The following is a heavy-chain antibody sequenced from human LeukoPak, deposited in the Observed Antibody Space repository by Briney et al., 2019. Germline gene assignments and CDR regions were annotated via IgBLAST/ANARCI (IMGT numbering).Heavy chain of an antibody. D-gene: IGHD1-26*01. Sequence: SETLSLTCTVSGGSISSYYWSWIRQPPGKGLEWIGYIYYSGSTNYNPSLKSRATISVDTSKNQFSLKLSSVTAADTAVYYCATRRSGSHPYYWGQGTLVTVSS. CDR3: ATRRSGSHPYY. V-gene: IGHV4-59*01. CDR1: GGSISSYY. CDR2: IYYSGST. J-gene: IGHJ4*02.